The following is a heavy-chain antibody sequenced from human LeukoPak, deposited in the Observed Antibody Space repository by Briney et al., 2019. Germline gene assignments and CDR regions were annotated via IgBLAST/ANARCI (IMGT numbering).Heavy chain of an antibody. Sequence: GGSLRLSCAASGFTFSSYGMHWGRQAPGKGLEWVAVIWYDGSNKYHADSVKGRFTISRDNSKNTLYLQMNSLRDEDTAVYYCARAPYYYDSSSYYHFDYWGQGTLVTVSS. J-gene: IGHJ4*02. CDR3: ARAPYYYDSSSYYHFDY. V-gene: IGHV3-33*01. CDR2: IWYDGSNK. CDR1: GFTFSSYG. D-gene: IGHD3-22*01.